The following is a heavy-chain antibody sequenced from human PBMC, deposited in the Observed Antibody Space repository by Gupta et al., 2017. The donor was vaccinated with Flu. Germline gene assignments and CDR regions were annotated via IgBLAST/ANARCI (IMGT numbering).Heavy chain of an antibody. D-gene: IGHD3-10*01. CDR2: LKSETDGGTT. CDR1: GFTFTDAW. CDR3: ATDSSGGITFDS. J-gene: IGHJ3*02. Sequence: EVQLVESGGGLVKPGGSLRLSCAASGFTFTDAWMNWVRQAPGKGLEWVGRLKSETDGGTTDYAAPVKGRFVISRDDSKDTLYLQMNSLKSEDTAVYYCATDSSGGITFDSGGQGTMVTVSS. V-gene: IGHV3-15*01.